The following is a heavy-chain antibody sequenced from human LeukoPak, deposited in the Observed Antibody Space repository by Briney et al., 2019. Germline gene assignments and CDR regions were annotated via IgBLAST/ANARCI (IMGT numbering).Heavy chain of an antibody. V-gene: IGHV4-59*12. CDR1: GGSISNYY. Sequence: SETLSLTCTVSGGSISNYYWSWIRQPPGKGLEWIGSIYYSGSTYYNPSLKSRVTISVDTSKNQFSLKLSSVTAADTAVYYCARNINSVSNEPYWYFDLWGRGTLVTVSS. CDR2: IYYSGST. J-gene: IGHJ2*01. D-gene: IGHD2-8*01. CDR3: ARNINSVSNEPYWYFDL.